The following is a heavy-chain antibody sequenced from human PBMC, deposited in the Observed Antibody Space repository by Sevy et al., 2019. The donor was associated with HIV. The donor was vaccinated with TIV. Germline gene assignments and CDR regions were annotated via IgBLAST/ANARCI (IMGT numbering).Heavy chain of an antibody. J-gene: IGHJ4*02. D-gene: IGHD3-22*01. CDR3: ARDLTYYYDSSGYGFFDY. CDR2: ISSSSSYI. Sequence: GGSLRLSCAASGFTFSSYSMIWVRQAPGKGLEWVSSISSSSSYIYYADSVKGRFTISRDNAKNSLYLQMNSLRAEDTAVYYCARDLTYYYDSSGYGFFDYWGQGTLVTVSS. V-gene: IGHV3-21*01. CDR1: GFTFSSYS.